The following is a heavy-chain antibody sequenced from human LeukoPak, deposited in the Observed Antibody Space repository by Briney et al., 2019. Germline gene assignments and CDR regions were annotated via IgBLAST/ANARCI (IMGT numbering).Heavy chain of an antibody. D-gene: IGHD6-19*01. V-gene: IGHV4-34*01. CDR1: GGSFSDYS. Sequence: KPSETLSLTCAVYGGSFSDYSWSWIRQPPGKGLEWIGEVTHSGDTNYNPSLKSRVTMPVDTSKNQFSLKLTSVTAADTAVYYCAFSHTTPVAEGNWGQGTLVTVSS. J-gene: IGHJ4*02. CDR2: VTHSGDT. CDR3: AFSHTTPVAEGN.